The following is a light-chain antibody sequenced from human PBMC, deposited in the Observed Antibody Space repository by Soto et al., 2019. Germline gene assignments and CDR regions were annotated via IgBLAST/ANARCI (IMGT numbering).Light chain of an antibody. Sequence: EIVLTPSPGTLSLSPVERATLSCRASQSASSSSLAWYQQKPGQAPRLLIYGASSRATGIPDRFSGSGSGTDFTLTIARLESEDFAIYFCQHYGSSLRTFGGGTKVDIK. V-gene: IGKV3-20*01. CDR2: GAS. CDR1: QSASSSS. J-gene: IGKJ4*01. CDR3: QHYGSSLRT.